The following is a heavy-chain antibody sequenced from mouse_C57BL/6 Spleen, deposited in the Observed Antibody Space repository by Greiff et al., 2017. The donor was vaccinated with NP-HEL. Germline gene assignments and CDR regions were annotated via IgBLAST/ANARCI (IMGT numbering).Heavy chain of an antibody. D-gene: IGHD2-10*02. J-gene: IGHJ2*01. CDR1: GFTFSSYA. V-gene: IGHV5-4*03. Sequence: EVKLVESGGGLVKPGGSLKLSCAASGFTFSSYAMSWVRQTPEKRLEWVATISDGGSYTYYPDNVQGRFTISRDNAKNNLYLQMSHLKSEDTAMYYCARYGNDFDYGGQGTTLTVSS. CDR2: ISDGGSYT. CDR3: ARYGNDFDY.